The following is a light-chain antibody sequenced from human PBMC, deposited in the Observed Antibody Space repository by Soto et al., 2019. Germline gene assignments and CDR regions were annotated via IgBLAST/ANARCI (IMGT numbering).Light chain of an antibody. Sequence: EIVLTQSPATLSLSPGARATLSCRASQSVGAHLAWYQQKPGQAPRLLIWDASSRATGIPARFSGSGSGTEFTLTISSLEPEDFVVYYCQHRNNWPAFGGGTKVEIK. V-gene: IGKV3-11*01. J-gene: IGKJ4*01. CDR2: DAS. CDR1: QSVGAH. CDR3: QHRNNWPA.